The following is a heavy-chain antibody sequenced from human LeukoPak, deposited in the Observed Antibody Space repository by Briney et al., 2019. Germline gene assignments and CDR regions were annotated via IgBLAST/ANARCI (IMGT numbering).Heavy chain of an antibody. J-gene: IGHJ4*02. D-gene: IGHD6-13*01. CDR2: IRYDENTK. V-gene: IGHV3-30*02. Sequence: PGGSLRLSCAASGFTFSDYGMHWVRQAPGKGLEWVAFIRYDENTKYYADSVKGRFTISRDNSKNTLFLQMNSLRPDDTALYYCAKEIGAAAGRGFDYWGQGTLVTVSS. CDR3: AKEIGAAAGRGFDY. CDR1: GFTFSDYG.